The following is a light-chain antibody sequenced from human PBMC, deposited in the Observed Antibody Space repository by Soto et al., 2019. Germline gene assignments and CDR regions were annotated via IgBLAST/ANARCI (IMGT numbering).Light chain of an antibody. CDR1: QSISSW. J-gene: IGKJ1*01. CDR2: EAS. Sequence: DIQMTQSPSTLSASVGDRVTITCRASQSISSWLAWYQQKPGKAPKLLIYEASSLESGVQSRFSCSGSWTAFTLTFLRPHPDDPPSYYCLHNYSFPWTFGQGTKVEIK. CDR3: LHNYSFPWT. V-gene: IGKV1-5*03.